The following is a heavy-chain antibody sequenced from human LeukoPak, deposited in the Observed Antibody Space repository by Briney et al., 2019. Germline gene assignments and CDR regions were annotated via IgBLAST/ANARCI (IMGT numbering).Heavy chain of an antibody. J-gene: IGHJ6*03. D-gene: IGHD3-22*01. CDR2: IYYSGST. CDR3: ARVPSTSGYVNDYYYYYMDV. V-gene: IGHV4-59*01. CDR1: GGSISSYY. Sequence: SETLSLTCTVSGGSISSYYWSWIRQPPGKGLEWIGYIYYSGSTNYNPSLKSRVTISVDTSKNQFSLKLSSVTAADTAVYYCARVPSTSGYVNDYYYYYMDVWGKGTTFTISS.